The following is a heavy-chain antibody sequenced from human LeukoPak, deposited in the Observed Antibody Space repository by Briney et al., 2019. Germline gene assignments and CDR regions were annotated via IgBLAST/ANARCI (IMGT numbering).Heavy chain of an antibody. V-gene: IGHV1-69*13. CDR3: ARSAVYCSSTSCHYYYYMDV. CDR1: GGTFSSYA. CDR2: IIPIFGTA. D-gene: IGHD2-2*01. Sequence: GASVKVSCKASGGTFSSYAISWVRQAPGQGLEWMGGIIPIFGTANYAQKFQGRVTITADESTSTAYMELSSLRSEDTAVYYCARSAVYCSSTSCHYYYYMDVWGKGTTVTVSS. J-gene: IGHJ6*03.